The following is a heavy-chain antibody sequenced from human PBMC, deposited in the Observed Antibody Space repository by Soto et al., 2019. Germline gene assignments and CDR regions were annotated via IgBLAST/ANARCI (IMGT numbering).Heavy chain of an antibody. CDR1: GFTFSRYW. CDR2: INQDGTEK. J-gene: IGHJ4*02. Sequence: EVQLVESGGGVVQPGGSLRLSCATSGFTFSRYWMTWVCQVPGKGLEWVANINQDGTEKYYLASVKGRFTISRDNAKDSLDLQMNALSADDTAVYYCAKAPDGSGREYYCDYWGQGTLVTVSS. D-gene: IGHD3-10*01. CDR3: AKAPDGSGREYYCDY. V-gene: IGHV3-7*01.